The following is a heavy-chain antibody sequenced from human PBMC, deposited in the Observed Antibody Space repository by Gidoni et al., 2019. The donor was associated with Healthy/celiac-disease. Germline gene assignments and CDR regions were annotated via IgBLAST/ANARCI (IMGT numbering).Heavy chain of an antibody. CDR1: GFTFSSYG. CDR2: IWDDGSNK. D-gene: IGHD5-18*01. J-gene: IGHJ6*02. V-gene: IGHV3-33*01. CDR3: ARDPWIQARGGMDV. Sequence: GVVQPGRSLRLSCAASGFTFSSYGMHWVRQAPGKGLGWVAVIWDDGSNKYYADSVEGRFTISRDNSKNTLYLQMNSLRAEDTAVYYCARDPWIQARGGMDVWGQGTTVTVSS.